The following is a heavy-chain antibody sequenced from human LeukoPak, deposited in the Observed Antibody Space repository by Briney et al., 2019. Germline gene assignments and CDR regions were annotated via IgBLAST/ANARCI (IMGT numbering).Heavy chain of an antibody. J-gene: IGHJ3*02. Sequence: GESLKISCQGSGYIFTSYWIGWVRQMPGKGLGWMGIIYPGDSDTRYSPSFQGQVTISADKSISTAYLQWSSLKASDTAMYYCARPLGGYAGAFDIWGQGTMVTVSS. V-gene: IGHV5-51*01. CDR3: ARPLGGYAGAFDI. D-gene: IGHD5-12*01. CDR1: GYIFTSYW. CDR2: IYPGDSDT.